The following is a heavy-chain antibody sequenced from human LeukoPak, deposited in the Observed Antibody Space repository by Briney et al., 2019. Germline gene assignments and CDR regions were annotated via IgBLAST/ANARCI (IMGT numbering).Heavy chain of an antibody. D-gene: IGHD3-9*01. CDR2: IYYSGST. CDR3: ARDRLRLGRLLVITELDY. Sequence: SETLSLTCTVSGGSISSSSYYWGWIRQPPGKGLEWIGSIYYSGSTYYNPSLKSRVTISVDTSKNQFSLKLSSVTAADTAVYYCARDRLRLGRLLVITELDYWGQGTLVTVSS. J-gene: IGHJ4*02. V-gene: IGHV4-39*07. CDR1: GGSISSSSYY.